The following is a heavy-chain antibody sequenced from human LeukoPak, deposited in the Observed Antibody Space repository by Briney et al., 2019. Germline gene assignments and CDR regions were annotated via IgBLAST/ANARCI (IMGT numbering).Heavy chain of an antibody. CDR2: ISGSGGST. V-gene: IGHV3-23*01. J-gene: IGHJ4*02. D-gene: IGHD3-3*01. Sequence: PGGSLRLSCASSGFTFSSYAMSWVRQAPGKGREWVSAISGSGGSTYYADSVRGRFTISRDNSKNTLYLQMNSLRAEDTAVYYCAKGSGYYPILDYWGQGTMVTVSS. CDR1: GFTFSSYA. CDR3: AKGSGYYPILDY.